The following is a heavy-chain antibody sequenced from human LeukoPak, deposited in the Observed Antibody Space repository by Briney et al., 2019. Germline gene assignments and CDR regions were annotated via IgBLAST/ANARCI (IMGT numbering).Heavy chain of an antibody. D-gene: IGHD1-1*01. V-gene: IGHV1-24*01. CDR1: GYTLTELS. CDR2: FDPEDGET. J-gene: IGHJ6*02. CDR3: ATVVSSVQLERQGNYYYYGMDV. Sequence: ASVTVSCKVSGYTLTELSMHWVRQAPGKGLEWMGGFDPEDGETIYAQKFQGRVTMTEDTSTDTAYMELSSLRSEDTAVYYCATVVSSVQLERQGNYYYYGMDVWGQGTTVTVSS.